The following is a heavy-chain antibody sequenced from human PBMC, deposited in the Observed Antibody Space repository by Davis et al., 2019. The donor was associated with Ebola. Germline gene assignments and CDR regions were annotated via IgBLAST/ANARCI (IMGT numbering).Heavy chain of an antibody. CDR1: GYTFTSYD. CDR2: MNPNSGNT. J-gene: IGHJ4*02. CDR3: ARVGIRSSTYYFDY. V-gene: IGHV1-8*01. D-gene: IGHD6-13*01. Sequence: AASVKVSCKASGYTFTSYDINWVRQATGQGLEWMGWMNPNSGNTGYAQKFQGRVTMTRNTSISTAYMELSSLTSEDTAVYYCARVGIRSSTYYFDYWGQGTLVTVSS.